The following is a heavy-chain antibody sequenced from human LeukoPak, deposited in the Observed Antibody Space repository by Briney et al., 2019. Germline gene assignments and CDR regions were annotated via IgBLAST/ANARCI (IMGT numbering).Heavy chain of an antibody. J-gene: IGHJ6*03. V-gene: IGHV1-8*03. CDR2: MNPNSGNT. CDR3: ARVGYSGYDLDYYYYMDV. CDR1: GNTFTNYD. Sequence: ASVKVSCKASGNTFTNYDVNWVRQATGQGLEWMGWMNPNSGNTGYAQKFQGRVTITRNTPINTAYMELSSLRSEDTAVYYCARVGYSGYDLDYYYYMDVWGKGTTVTVSS. D-gene: IGHD5-12*01.